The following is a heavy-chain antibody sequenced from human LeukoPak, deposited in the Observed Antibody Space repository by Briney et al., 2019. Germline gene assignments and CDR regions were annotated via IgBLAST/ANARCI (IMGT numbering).Heavy chain of an antibody. V-gene: IGHV3-21*01. J-gene: IGHJ4*02. CDR3: ARDLYGDYPWDY. CDR1: GFTFSTFA. Sequence: NTGGSLRLSCVASGFTFSTFAMTWVRQAPGKGLEWVSSISSSSSYIYYADSVKGRFTISRDNAKNSLYLQMNSLRAEDTAVYYCARDLYGDYPWDYWGQGTLVTVSS. D-gene: IGHD4-17*01. CDR2: ISSSSSYI.